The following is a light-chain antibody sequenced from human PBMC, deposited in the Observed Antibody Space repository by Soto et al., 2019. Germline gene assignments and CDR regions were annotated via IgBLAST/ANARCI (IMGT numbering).Light chain of an antibody. CDR2: GAS. Sequence: ERGMTQSLATLSVSPGERATLSCRSSQSVSSNLAWYQKKPGQAPRLLIYGASTRATGIPARFSGSGSAAEFTLTISSLKSGDPAVYYCQQYNIWPPWTFGRGTKV. CDR1: QSVSSN. J-gene: IGKJ1*01. CDR3: QQYNIWPPWT. V-gene: IGKV3-15*01.